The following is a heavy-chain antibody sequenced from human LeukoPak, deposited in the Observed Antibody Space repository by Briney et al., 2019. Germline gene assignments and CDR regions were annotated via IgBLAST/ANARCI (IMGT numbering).Heavy chain of an antibody. J-gene: IGHJ4*02. CDR2: INPSGGST. Sequence: ASVKVSCKASGYTLTSYYLHWVRQAPGQGFEWMGIINPSGGSTSYAQRFQGRVTMTRDTSTSTVYMELSSLRSEDTAVYYCARVGVGGRYYFDYWGQGTLVTVSS. CDR1: GYTLTSYY. CDR3: ARVGVGGRYYFDY. V-gene: IGHV1-46*01. D-gene: IGHD1-26*01.